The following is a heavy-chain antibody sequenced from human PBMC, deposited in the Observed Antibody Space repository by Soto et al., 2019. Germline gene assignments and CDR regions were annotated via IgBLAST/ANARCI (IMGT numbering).Heavy chain of an antibody. CDR1: GGSISSYY. V-gene: IGHV4-59*01. Sequence: SETLSLTCTVSGGSISSYYWSWIRQPPGKGLEWIGYIYYSGSTNYNPSLKSRVTISVDTSKNQFSLKLRSVTAADTAVYYCARDPYGVDVWGQGTTVTVSS. CDR3: ARDPYGVDV. J-gene: IGHJ6*02. CDR2: IYYSGST.